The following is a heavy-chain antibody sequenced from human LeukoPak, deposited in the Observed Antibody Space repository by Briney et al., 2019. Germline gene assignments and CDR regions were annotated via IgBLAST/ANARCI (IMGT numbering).Heavy chain of an antibody. CDR1: GGTFSSYA. CDR2: IIPIFGTA. CDR3: ARASSESSGWYL. J-gene: IGHJ4*02. V-gene: IGHV1-69*13. D-gene: IGHD6-19*01. Sequence: ASVKVSCKASGGTFSSYAISWVRQAPGRGLEWMGGIIPIFGTANYAQKFQGRVTITADESTSTAYMELSSLRSEYTAVYYCARASSESSGWYLWGQGTLVTVSS.